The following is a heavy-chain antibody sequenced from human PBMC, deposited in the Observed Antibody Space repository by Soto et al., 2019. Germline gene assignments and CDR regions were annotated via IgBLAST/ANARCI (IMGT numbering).Heavy chain of an antibody. D-gene: IGHD3-10*01. J-gene: IGHJ6*02. CDR2: ISHSGST. V-gene: IGHV4-34*01. Sequence: SETLSLTCVVYGGSFSGYYWSWIRQPPGKWLEWIGEISHSGSTNYSPSVKSRVTISVDTSKNQFSLKLSSVTAADTAVYYCARGGVYKDIMVRGVIPQEDHYYYYGMDVWGQGXTVTVYS. CDR1: GGSFSGYY. CDR3: ARGGVYKDIMVRGVIPQEDHYYYYGMDV.